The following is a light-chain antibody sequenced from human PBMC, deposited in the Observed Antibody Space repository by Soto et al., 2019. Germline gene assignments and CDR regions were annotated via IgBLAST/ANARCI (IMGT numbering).Light chain of an antibody. CDR1: QSVSISY. J-gene: IGKJ1*01. Sequence: EIVLTQSPGTLSLSPGERATLSCRSSQSVSISYLAWYQQKPGQAPRLLIYDGSSRATGIPDRFSGSGSGTDFTLTISRLEPEDFAVYYGKQYGSSPTFGQGTKVEIK. V-gene: IGKV3-20*01. CDR2: DGS. CDR3: KQYGSSPT.